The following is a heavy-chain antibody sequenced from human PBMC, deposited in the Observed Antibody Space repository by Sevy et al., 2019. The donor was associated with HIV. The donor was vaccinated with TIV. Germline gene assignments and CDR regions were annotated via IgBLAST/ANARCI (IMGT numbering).Heavy chain of an antibody. Sequence: SETLSLTCTVSAVSITNYYWSWIRQPPGKGLEWIANIHYTGSTNYKPSLQSRVTISVDTSKNQFSLKLSSVTAADTAVYYCARDCGTPAAHYWYFDLWGRGTLVTVSS. CDR2: IHYTGST. J-gene: IGHJ2*01. CDR1: AVSITNYY. V-gene: IGHV4-59*01. D-gene: IGHD2-2*01. CDR3: ARDCGTPAAHYWYFDL.